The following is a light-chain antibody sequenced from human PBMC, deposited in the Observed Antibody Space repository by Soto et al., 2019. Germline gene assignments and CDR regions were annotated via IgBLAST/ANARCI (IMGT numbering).Light chain of an antibody. V-gene: IGLV2-11*01. CDR2: EVN. Sequence: QSALTQPRSVSGSPGQSVAISCAGTNNDVGGYDLVSWYQHHPGKAPTLIIFEVNKRPSGVSDRFSGSKSGNTASLTISALRTEDEADYSCCSFAGGAIVVFGGGTKLTVL. CDR3: CSFAGGAIVV. J-gene: IGLJ2*01. CDR1: NNDVGGYDL.